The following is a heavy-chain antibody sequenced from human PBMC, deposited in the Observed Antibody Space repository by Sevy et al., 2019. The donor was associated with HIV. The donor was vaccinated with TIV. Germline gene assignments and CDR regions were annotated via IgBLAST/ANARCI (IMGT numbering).Heavy chain of an antibody. V-gene: IGHV3-30*02. CDR3: ARDRKALLVVYAIPFDAFDI. CDR1: GFTFSNHA. Sequence: GGSLRLSCTASGFTFSNHAMHWVRQGPVKGPEWVAFIRNDGSHEYYADSVKGRFTISRDNSKNTLYLQMNSLRPEDTAVYYCARDRKALLVVYAIPFDAFDIWGQGTMVTVS. J-gene: IGHJ3*02. CDR2: IRNDGSHE. D-gene: IGHD2-8*02.